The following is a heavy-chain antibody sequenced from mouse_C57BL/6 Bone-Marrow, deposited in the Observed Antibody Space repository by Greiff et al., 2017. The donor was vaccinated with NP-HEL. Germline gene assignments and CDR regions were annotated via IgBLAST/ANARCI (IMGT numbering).Heavy chain of an antibody. J-gene: IGHJ4*01. V-gene: IGHV14-4*01. Sequence: VQLQQSGAELVRPGASVKLSCTASGFNIKDDYMHWVKQRPEQGLEWIGWIDPENGDTEYASQFQGKATITADTSSNTAYLQLSSLTSEDTAVYYCTTRKGYYAMDYWGQGTSVTVSS. CDR1: GFNIKDDY. CDR3: TTRKGYYAMDY. CDR2: IDPENGDT.